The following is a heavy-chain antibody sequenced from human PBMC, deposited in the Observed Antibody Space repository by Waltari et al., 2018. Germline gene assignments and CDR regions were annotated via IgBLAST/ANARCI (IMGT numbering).Heavy chain of an antibody. CDR2: IIPRLGRA. V-gene: IGHV1-69*02. D-gene: IGHD3-22*01. J-gene: IGHJ4*02. Sequence: QVHLVPSGADVNKPGSSVKVSCKASGGTFSSYTISWVRQAPGQGLEWMGRIIPRLGRAKDAQKLEGRVTITEDKCTSTAYMELSSRRSEDTGVYYCAGSYYDSSGYYDVAFDDWGQGTRGTGSS. CDR3: AGSYYDSSGYYDVAFDD. CDR1: GGTFSSYT.